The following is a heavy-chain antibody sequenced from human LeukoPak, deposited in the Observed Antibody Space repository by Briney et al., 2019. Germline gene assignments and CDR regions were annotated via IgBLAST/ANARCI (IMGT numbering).Heavy chain of an antibody. Sequence: PGRSLILSCAASGFTFSSYAMHWVRQAPGKGLEWVAVISYDGSNKYYADSVKGRFTISRDNSKNTLYLQMNSLRAEDTAVYYCARDRSSSWSAFDYWGQGTLVTVSS. CDR2: ISYDGSNK. CDR3: ARDRSSSWSAFDY. V-gene: IGHV3-30-3*01. CDR1: GFTFSSYA. D-gene: IGHD6-13*01. J-gene: IGHJ4*02.